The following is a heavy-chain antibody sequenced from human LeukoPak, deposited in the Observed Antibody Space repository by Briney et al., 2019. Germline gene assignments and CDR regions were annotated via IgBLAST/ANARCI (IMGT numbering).Heavy chain of an antibody. V-gene: IGHV1-24*01. J-gene: IGHJ4*02. CDR1: GYTLTGLS. D-gene: IGHD3-16*02. CDR3: ATGSLRLGEFSLGY. Sequence: ASVKVSCKVSGYTLTGLSMHWVRQAPGKGLEWMGGFDPEDGETVYAQRFQGRVTMTEDTSTDTAYMELSSLRSEDTAVYYCATGSLRLGEFSLGYWGQGGLVTVSS. CDR2: FDPEDGET.